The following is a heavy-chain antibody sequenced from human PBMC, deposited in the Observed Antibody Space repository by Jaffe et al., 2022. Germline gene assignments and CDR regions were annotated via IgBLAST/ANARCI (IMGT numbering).Heavy chain of an antibody. CDR2: IVVGSGNT. Sequence: QMQLVQSGPEVKKPGTSVKVSCKASGFTFTSSAVQWVRQARGQRLEWIGWIVVGSGNTNYAQKFQERVTITRDMSTSTAYMELSSLRSEDTAVYYCAAELPSGSSWYRDYWYFDLWGRGTLVTVSS. CDR3: AAELPSGSSWYRDYWYFDL. CDR1: GFTFTSSA. V-gene: IGHV1-58*01. J-gene: IGHJ2*01. D-gene: IGHD6-13*01.